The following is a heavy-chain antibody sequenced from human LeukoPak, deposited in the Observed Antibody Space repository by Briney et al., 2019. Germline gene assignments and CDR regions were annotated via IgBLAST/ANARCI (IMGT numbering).Heavy chain of an antibody. CDR3: SRDSHGDDVYDY. Sequence: GGSLRLSCAASGFTFSTYWMTWVRQAPGKGLEWVGFIRRRAYGGTTDYAASVKGRFTISIDDSKNIAFLQMNSLKTEDTAIYFCSRDSHGDDVYDYWGQGTLVTVSS. D-gene: IGHD1-1*01. V-gene: IGHV3-49*04. J-gene: IGHJ4*02. CDR1: GFTFSTYW. CDR2: IRRRAYGGTT.